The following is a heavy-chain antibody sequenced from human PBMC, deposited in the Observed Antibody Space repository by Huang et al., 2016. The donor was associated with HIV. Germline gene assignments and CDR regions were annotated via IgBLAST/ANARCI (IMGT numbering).Heavy chain of an antibody. J-gene: IGHJ4*02. Sequence: EVQLVESGGGLVKPGGSLRLSCAASGFTFSSYSMNWVRQAPGKGLGWVAYISSSSSYIYYADSVKGRFTISRDNAKNSLYLQMNSLRAEDTAVYYCARCRYGSGSYEGLFDFWGQGILVTISS. D-gene: IGHD3-10*01. V-gene: IGHV3-21*05. CDR1: GFTFSSYS. CDR2: ISSSSSYI. CDR3: ARCRYGSGSYEGLFDF.